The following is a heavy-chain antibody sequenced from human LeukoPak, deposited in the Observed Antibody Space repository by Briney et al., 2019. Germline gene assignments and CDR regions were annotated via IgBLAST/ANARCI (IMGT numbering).Heavy chain of an antibody. D-gene: IGHD5-24*01. CDR1: GYTFTSYY. J-gene: IGHJ4*02. Sequence: ASAMVSCKASGYTFTSYYMHWVRQAPGQGLEWMGIINPIGGSTIYAQKFQGRVTMTRDTSTSTVYMELSSLRSEDTAVYYCARALRMATIPGVNMNYFDYWGQGTLVTVSS. CDR3: ARALRMATIPGVNMNYFDY. V-gene: IGHV1-46*01. CDR2: INPIGGST.